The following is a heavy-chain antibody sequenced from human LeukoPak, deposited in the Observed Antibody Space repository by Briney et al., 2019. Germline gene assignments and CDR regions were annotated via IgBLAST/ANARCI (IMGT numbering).Heavy chain of an antibody. CDR2: IYYSGST. J-gene: IGHJ5*02. CDR3: ARVYYGSGGFDP. V-gene: IGHV4-59*01. Sequence: SETLSLTCTVSGGSLSSYYWSWIRQPPGKGLEWIGYIYYSGSTNYNPSLKSRVTISVDTSKNQFSLKLSSVTAADTAVYYCARVYYGSGGFDPWGQGTLVTVSP. D-gene: IGHD3-10*01. CDR1: GGSLSSYY.